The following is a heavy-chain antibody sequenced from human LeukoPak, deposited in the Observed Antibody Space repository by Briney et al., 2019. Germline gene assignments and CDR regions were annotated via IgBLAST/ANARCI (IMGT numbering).Heavy chain of an antibody. CDR2: IKQDGSEK. CDR1: GFTFSSYW. Sequence: GSLRLSCAASGFTFSSYWMSWVRQAPGKGLEWVANIKQDGSEKYYVDSVKGRFTISRDNAKNSLYLQMNSLRAEDTAVYYCARLPYYYDSSGYYYFDYWGQGTLVTVSS. V-gene: IGHV3-7*01. CDR3: ARLPYYYDSSGYYYFDY. D-gene: IGHD3-22*01. J-gene: IGHJ4*02.